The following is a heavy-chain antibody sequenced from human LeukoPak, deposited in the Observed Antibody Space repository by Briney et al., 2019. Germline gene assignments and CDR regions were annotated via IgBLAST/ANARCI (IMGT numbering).Heavy chain of an antibody. V-gene: IGHV3-30*02. CDR1: GFTFSSYG. CDR3: AKGYTILYDAFDI. D-gene: IGHD3-3*01. Sequence: GGTLRLSWAASGFTFSSYGMHWVRQAPGKGLEWVAFIRYDGSNKYYADSVKGRFTISRDNSKNTLYLQMNSLRAEDTAVYYCAKGYTILYDAFDIWGQGTMVTVPS. CDR2: IRYDGSNK. J-gene: IGHJ3*02.